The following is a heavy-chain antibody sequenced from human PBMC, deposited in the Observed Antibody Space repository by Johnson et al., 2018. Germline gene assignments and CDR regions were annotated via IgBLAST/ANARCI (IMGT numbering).Heavy chain of an antibody. CDR2: IANKADSYAT. Sequence: VQLVQSGGGLVQPGGSLKLSCAASGFTFSDSAFHWVRQASGTGLEWVGHIANKADSYATAYAAPIKGRFIISRDDSKDSAYLQMNSLELEDTAFYYCLRVAPFFDYWGQGTRVTVSS. J-gene: IGHJ3*01. CDR3: LRVAPFFDY. V-gene: IGHV3-73*01. CDR1: GFTFSDSA. D-gene: IGHD3-9*01.